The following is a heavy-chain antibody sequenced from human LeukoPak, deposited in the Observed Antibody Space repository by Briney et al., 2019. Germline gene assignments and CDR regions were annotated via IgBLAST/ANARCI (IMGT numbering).Heavy chain of an antibody. D-gene: IGHD3-22*01. CDR1: GFTFSSNA. V-gene: IGHV3-7*01. Sequence: QPGGSLRLSCAASGFTFSSNAMHWVRQAPGKGLEWVANINEDGTELYYVDSVKGRFTISRDSARNSLYLQMNTLRAEDTAIYYCARDLHRSGYSDYWGQGTLVTVSS. CDR3: ARDLHRSGYSDY. CDR2: INEDGTEL. J-gene: IGHJ4*02.